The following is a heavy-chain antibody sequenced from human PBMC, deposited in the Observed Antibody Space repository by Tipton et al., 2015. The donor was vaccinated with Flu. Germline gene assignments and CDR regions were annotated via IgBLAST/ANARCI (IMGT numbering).Heavy chain of an antibody. Sequence: TLSLTCTVSSGSIGSTNYFCAWIRQPPGKRLELIGSIYPNGTTYYNPSLKSRVTISVDTSKSQFSLKLRSVTAADTAVYYCARLSYYDVDLKNFYFDHWGQGVLVTVSS. CDR3: ARLSYYDVDLKNFYFDH. CDR1: SGSIGSTNYF. J-gene: IGHJ4*02. D-gene: IGHD3-10*02. CDR2: IYPNGTT. V-gene: IGHV4-39*01.